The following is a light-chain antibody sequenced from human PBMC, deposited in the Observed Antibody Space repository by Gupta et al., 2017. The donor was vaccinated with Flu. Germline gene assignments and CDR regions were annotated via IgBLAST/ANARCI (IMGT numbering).Light chain of an antibody. CDR3: QQYKNYPLT. J-gene: IGKJ4*01. CDR2: KAS. CDR1: QRIDGW. Sequence: DIQMTPSPSTLSASVGDSVTITCRASQRIDGWLDWYQQKPGKAPKLVVFKASTLESGVPSRFSGSGSGTEFTLTISSLQPDDFATYYCQQYKNYPLTFGGGTEVEIK. V-gene: IGKV1-5*03.